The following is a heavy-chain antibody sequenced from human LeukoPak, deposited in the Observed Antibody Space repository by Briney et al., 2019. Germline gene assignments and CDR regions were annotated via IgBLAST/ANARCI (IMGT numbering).Heavy chain of an antibody. CDR1: GGSISSGSYY. J-gene: IGHJ4*02. CDR2: IYTSGST. Sequence: PSETLSLTCTVSGGSISSGSYYWSWIRQPAGKGLEWIGRIYTSGSTNYNPSFKSRVTISVDTSKYQFSLKLSSVTAADTAVYYCASNYGDYYFDYWGQGTLVTVSS. D-gene: IGHD4-17*01. V-gene: IGHV4-61*02. CDR3: ASNYGDYYFDY.